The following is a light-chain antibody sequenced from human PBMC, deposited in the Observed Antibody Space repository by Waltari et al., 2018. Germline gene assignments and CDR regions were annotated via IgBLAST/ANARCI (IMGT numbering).Light chain of an antibody. CDR1: SSNIGSNA. J-gene: IGLJ2*01. CDR3: ETWDNSLNGPV. V-gene: IGLV1-44*01. CDR2: TND. Sequence: QSVLSQPPSASGTPGQGVAISCSGSSSNIGSNAVDWYQQFPGSAPKLLIYTNDQRPSGVPGRFSGSRSGTSASLAISGLQSEDEAHYYCETWDNSLNGPVFGGGTKLTVL.